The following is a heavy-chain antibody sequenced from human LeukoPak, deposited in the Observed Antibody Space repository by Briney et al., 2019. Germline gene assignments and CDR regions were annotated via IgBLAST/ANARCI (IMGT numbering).Heavy chain of an antibody. V-gene: IGHV3-64*01. CDR2: INSVGGAI. CDR1: RFSFDKHT. Sequence: HPGGSLRLSCAASRFSFDKHTMHWVRQAPGMGPEFVSSINSVGGAIFYASSVKGRFTISRDNSKETLYLQMVSLRVEDTSIYYCARVGDGSSYDLWGQGTLLTVSS. CDR3: ARVGDGSSYDL. J-gene: IGHJ5*02. D-gene: IGHD5-24*01.